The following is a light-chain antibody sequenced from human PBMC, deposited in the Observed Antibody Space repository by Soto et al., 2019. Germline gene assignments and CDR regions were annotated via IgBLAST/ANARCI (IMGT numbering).Light chain of an antibody. CDR1: SSNIGSNT. CDR2: SNN. V-gene: IGLV1-44*01. J-gene: IGLJ3*02. CDR3: AAWDDSLNGSWV. Sequence: QSVLTQPPSASGTPGQRVTISCSGSSSNIGSNTVNWYQQLPGTAPKLLIYSNNQRPSGVPDRFSGSKSGTSASLAISGLQSEDEADYYCAAWDDSLNGSWVFGVGTKLTVL.